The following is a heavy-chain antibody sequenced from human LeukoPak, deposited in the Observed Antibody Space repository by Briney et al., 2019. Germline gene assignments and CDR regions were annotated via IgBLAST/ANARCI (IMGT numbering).Heavy chain of an antibody. Sequence: GGSLRLSCAASGFTFSSYAMSWVRQAPGKGLEWVSGISGSGGSTYYADSVKGRFTISRDNSKNTLYLQMNSLRAEDTAVYYCVRDASVHYGNFDYWGQGTLVTVSS. J-gene: IGHJ4*02. CDR2: ISGSGGST. D-gene: IGHD4-17*01. V-gene: IGHV3-23*01. CDR3: VRDASVHYGNFDY. CDR1: GFTFSSYA.